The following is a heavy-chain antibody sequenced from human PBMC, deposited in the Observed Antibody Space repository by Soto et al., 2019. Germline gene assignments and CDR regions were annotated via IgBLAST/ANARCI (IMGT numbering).Heavy chain of an antibody. CDR3: AKVTHRGPIAVAGPLGS. CDR1: GSITNHH. J-gene: IGHJ4*02. Sequence: QVHLVQSGAEVKKPGASVNVSCQASGSITNHHLHWVRQAPGQGLEWMGIFNPSGLCTTYAQKFQGRVTITRDTSTSTVYMELRSLTSEDTAFYFCAKVTHRGPIAVAGPLGSWGQGTLVIVAA. CDR2: FNPSGLCT. V-gene: IGHV1-46*01. D-gene: IGHD6-19*01.